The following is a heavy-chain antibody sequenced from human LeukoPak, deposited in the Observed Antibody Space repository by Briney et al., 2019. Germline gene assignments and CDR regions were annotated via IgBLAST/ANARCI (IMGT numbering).Heavy chain of an antibody. CDR2: IVVGSGNT. Sequence: SVKVSCKASGFTFTSSAVQWVRQARGQRLEWIGWIVVGSGNTNYAQKFQERVTITRDMSTSTAYMELSSLRSEDTAVYYCAADSGSYLDAFDIWGQGTLVTVSS. CDR1: GFTFTSSA. D-gene: IGHD1-26*01. J-gene: IGHJ3*02. CDR3: AADSGSYLDAFDI. V-gene: IGHV1-58*01.